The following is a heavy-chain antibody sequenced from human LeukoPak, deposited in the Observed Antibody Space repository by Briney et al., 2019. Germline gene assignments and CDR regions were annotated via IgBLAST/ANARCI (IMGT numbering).Heavy chain of an antibody. J-gene: IGHJ4*02. Sequence: GGSLRLSCAVSGFTFSSYDMHWVRQATGKGLEWVSAIGTAGDTYYPGSVKGRFTISRENAKNSLYLQMNSLRAGDTAVYYCARVGDSSGSYDYWGQGTLVTVSS. CDR2: IGTAGDT. V-gene: IGHV3-13*01. D-gene: IGHD3-22*01. CDR3: ARVGDSSGSYDY. CDR1: GFTFSSYD.